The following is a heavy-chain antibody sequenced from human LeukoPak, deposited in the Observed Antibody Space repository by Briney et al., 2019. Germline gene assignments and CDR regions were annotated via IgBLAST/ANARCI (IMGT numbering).Heavy chain of an antibody. V-gene: IGHV3-7*01. CDR2: IKQDGSEK. J-gene: IGHJ4*02. CDR3: ATQMHSGNLDY. CDR1: GFTFSGYW. D-gene: IGHD5-12*01. Sequence: PGGSLRLSCAASGFTFSGYWMSWVRQAPGKGLEWVANIKQDGSEKYYVDSVKGRFTISRDNAKNSLYLQMNSLRAEDTAVYYCATQMHSGNLDYWGQGTLVTVSS.